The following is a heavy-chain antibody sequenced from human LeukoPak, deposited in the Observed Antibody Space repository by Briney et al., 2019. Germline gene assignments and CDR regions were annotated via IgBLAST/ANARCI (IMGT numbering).Heavy chain of an antibody. J-gene: IGHJ4*02. CDR2: ISAYNGNT. V-gene: IGHV1-18*01. D-gene: IGHD6-19*01. CDR3: ARDAESYSLGIAVAGKYYFDY. CDR1: GGTFSIYA. Sequence: GASVNVSCTAPGGTFSIYAISWVRQAPGQGLEWMGWISAYNGNTNYAQKLQGRVTMTTDTSTSTAYMELRSLRSDDTAVYYCARDAESYSLGIAVAGKYYFDYWGQGTLVTVSS.